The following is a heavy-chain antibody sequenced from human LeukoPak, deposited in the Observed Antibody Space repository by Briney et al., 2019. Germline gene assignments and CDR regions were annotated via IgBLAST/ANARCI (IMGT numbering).Heavy chain of an antibody. CDR3: ASHSVVRVFDY. CDR1: GGSISSSSYY. Sequence: ASETLSLTCTVSGGSISSSSYYWGWIRQPPGKGLEWTGSIYYSGSTYYNPSLKSRVTISVDTSKNQFSLKLSSVTAADTAVYYCASHSVVRVFDYWGQGTLVTVSS. J-gene: IGHJ4*02. D-gene: IGHD2-21*01. CDR2: IYYSGST. V-gene: IGHV4-39*01.